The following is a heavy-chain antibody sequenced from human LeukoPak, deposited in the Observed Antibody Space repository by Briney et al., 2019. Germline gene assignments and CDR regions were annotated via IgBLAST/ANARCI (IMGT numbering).Heavy chain of an antibody. J-gene: IGHJ6*02. Sequence: TSETLSLTCTVSGGSISSYYWSWTRQPAGKGLEWIGRIYTSGSTNYNPSLKSRVTMSVDTSKNQFSLKLSSVTAADTAVYYCAREYYDILTGYYYGMDVWGQGTTVTVSS. CDR1: GGSISSYY. V-gene: IGHV4-4*07. CDR2: IYTSGST. D-gene: IGHD3-9*01. CDR3: AREYYDILTGYYYGMDV.